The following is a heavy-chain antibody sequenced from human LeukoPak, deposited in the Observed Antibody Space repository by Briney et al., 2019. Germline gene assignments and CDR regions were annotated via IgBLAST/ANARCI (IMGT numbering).Heavy chain of an antibody. J-gene: IGHJ3*02. CDR2: IYPGDSDT. Sequence: GGSLKISCKGSGYSFTSYWIGWVRQMPGKGLECMGIIYPGDSDTKYSPSFQGQVTISVDKSITTAYLQWSSLKASDTAMYYCAKRKDPGYISSSFDMWGQGTMVTVSS. D-gene: IGHD6-13*01. CDR3: AKRKDPGYISSSFDM. CDR1: GYSFTSYW. V-gene: IGHV5-51*01.